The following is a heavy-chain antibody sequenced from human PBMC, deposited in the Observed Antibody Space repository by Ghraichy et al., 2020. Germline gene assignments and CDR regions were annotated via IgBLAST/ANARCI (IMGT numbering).Heavy chain of an antibody. J-gene: IGHJ5*02. CDR2: IWYDGSNK. D-gene: IGHD4-17*01. V-gene: IGHV3-33*01. Sequence: LSLTCAASGFTFSSYGMHWVRQAPGKGLEWVAVIWYDGSNKYYADSVKGRFTISRDNSKNTLYLQMNSLRAEDTAVYYCARDGDDVMTTVTNWFDPWGQGTLVTVSS. CDR3: ARDGDDVMTTVTNWFDP. CDR1: GFTFSSYG.